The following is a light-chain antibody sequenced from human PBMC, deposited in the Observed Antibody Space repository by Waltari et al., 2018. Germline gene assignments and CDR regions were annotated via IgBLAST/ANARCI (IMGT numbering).Light chain of an antibody. V-gene: IGKV1-39*01. CDR1: QTITNY. CDR2: GAS. J-gene: IGKJ1*01. Sequence: DIQMTQFPTSLSASAEDRVTITCRASQTITNYLNWYQQKSGKAPRLLIYGASNLQGGVPSRFRGSGSGTDFTLTISNLQPEDFATYYCQQTYITPRTFGQGTKVEIK. CDR3: QQTYITPRT.